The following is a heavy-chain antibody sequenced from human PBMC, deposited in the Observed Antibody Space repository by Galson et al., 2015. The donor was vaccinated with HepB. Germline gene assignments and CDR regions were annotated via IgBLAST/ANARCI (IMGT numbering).Heavy chain of an antibody. CDR2: IDTNTGNP. CDR3: ARDGFGAVIATYNWFDP. V-gene: IGHV7-4-1*02. Sequence: SVKVSCKASGYIFTKYTINWVRQAPGQGLEWMGWIDTNTGNPTYAQGFTGRFVFSLDTSVSTAYLQISSLKAEDTAVYYCARDGFGAVIATYNWFDPW. CDR1: GYIFTKYT. D-gene: IGHD3-3*01. J-gene: IGHJ5*02.